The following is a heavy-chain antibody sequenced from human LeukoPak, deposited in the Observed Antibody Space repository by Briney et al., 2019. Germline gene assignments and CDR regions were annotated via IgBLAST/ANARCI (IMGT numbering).Heavy chain of an antibody. Sequence: SETLSLTCTVSGGSISSYYWSWIRQPPGKGLEWIGYIYYSGSTYYNPSLKSRVTISVDTSKNQFSLKLSSVTAADTAVYYCARERKVTAIRVFDYWGQGTLVTVSS. CDR2: IYYSGST. CDR3: ARERKVTAIRVFDY. V-gene: IGHV4-59*12. CDR1: GGSISSYY. D-gene: IGHD2-21*02. J-gene: IGHJ4*02.